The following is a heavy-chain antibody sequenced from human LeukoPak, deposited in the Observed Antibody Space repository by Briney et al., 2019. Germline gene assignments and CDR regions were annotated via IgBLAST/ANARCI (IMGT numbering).Heavy chain of an antibody. CDR3: AHGGGSSWYPRGAFDI. V-gene: IGHV2-5*02. J-gene: IGHJ3*02. CDR2: IYWDDDK. Sequence: SGPTLVNSTQTLTLTCTFSGFSLSTSGVGVGWIRQPPGKALEWLALIYWDDDKRYSPSLKGRLTITKDTSKNQVVLTMTNMDPVDTATYYCAHGGGSSWYPRGAFDIWGQGTMATVSS. D-gene: IGHD6-13*01. CDR1: GFSLSTSGVG.